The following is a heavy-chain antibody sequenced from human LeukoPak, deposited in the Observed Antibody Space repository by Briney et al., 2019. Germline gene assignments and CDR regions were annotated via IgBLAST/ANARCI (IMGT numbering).Heavy chain of an antibody. CDR1: GFTFSSYE. V-gene: IGHV3-48*03. J-gene: IGHJ4*02. CDR3: ARGGIAARFAY. D-gene: IGHD6-6*01. CDR2: ISGGSSSI. Sequence: GGSLRLSCAASGFTFSSYEMNWVRQAPGKGLEWVSYISGGSSSIFYADSVKGRFTISRDNAKNSLYLQMNSLRVEDTAVYYCARGGIAARFAYWGQGALVTVSS.